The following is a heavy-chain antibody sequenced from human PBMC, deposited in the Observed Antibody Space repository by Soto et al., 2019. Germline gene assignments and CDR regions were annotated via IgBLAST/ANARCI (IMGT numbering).Heavy chain of an antibody. V-gene: IGHV3-23*01. D-gene: IGHD5-18*01. CDR2: ISGSGGST. CDR3: AKRGGYGPDYYYYGMDV. Sequence: PGGSLRLSCAASGFTFSSYAMSWVRQAPGKGLEWVSAISGSGGSTYYADSVKGRFTISRDNSKNTLYLQMNSLRAEDTAVYYCAKRGGYGPDYYYYGMDVWGQGTTVTVSS. J-gene: IGHJ6*02. CDR1: GFTFSSYA.